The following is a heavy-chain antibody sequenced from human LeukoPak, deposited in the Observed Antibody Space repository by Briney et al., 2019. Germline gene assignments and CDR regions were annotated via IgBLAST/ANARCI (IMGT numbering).Heavy chain of an antibody. V-gene: IGHV3-11*01. CDR1: GVTFRDDY. J-gene: IGHJ6*01. Sequence: AVRCLRLSRAVSGVTFRDDYMSCGRDAPGKGLGWGSHITSGGSMKYYAESVNGRFTISRENAKNSLYVQMNSLRADDTAVYFCARVGSAYDSYGLDVWGQGTTVTVSS. CDR2: ITSGGSMK. D-gene: IGHD6-25*01. CDR3: ARVGSAYDSYGLDV.